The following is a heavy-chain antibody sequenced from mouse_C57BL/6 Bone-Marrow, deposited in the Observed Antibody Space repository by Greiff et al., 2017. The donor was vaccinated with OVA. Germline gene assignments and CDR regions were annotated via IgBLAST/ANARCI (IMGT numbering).Heavy chain of an antibody. Sequence: EVKLVESGGGLVQPKGSLKLSCAASGFSFNTYAMNWVRQAPGKGLEWVARIRSKSNNYATYYADSVKDRFTISRDDSESMLYLQMNNLKTEDTAMYYCVRPYDYDGYWYFDVWGTGTTVTVSS. CDR2: IRSKSNNYAT. D-gene: IGHD2-4*01. V-gene: IGHV10-1*01. CDR1: GFSFNTYA. J-gene: IGHJ1*03. CDR3: VRPYDYDGYWYFDV.